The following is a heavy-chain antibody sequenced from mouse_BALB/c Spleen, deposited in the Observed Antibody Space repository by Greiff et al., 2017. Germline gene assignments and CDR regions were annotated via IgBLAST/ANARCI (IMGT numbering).Heavy chain of an antibody. D-gene: IGHD1-1*02. CDR2: IRLKSNNYAT. J-gene: IGHJ3*01. CDR3: TRYGPWFAY. V-gene: IGHV6-6*02. CDR1: GFTFSNYW. Sequence: EVQGVESGGGLVQPGGSMKLSCVASGFTFSNYWMNWVRQSPEKGLEWVAEIRLKSNNYATHYAESVKGRFTISRDDSKSSVYLQMNNLRAEDTGIYYCTRYGPWFAYWGQGTLVTVSA.